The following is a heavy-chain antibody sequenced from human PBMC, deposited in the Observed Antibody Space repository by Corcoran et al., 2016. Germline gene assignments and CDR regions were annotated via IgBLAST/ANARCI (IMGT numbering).Heavy chain of an antibody. Sequence: QLQLQESGPGLVKPSETLSLTCTVSGGSISSSSYYWGWIRQPPGKGLEGIGSIYYSGSTYYNPSLKSRVTISVDTSKNQFSLKLSSVTAADTAVYYCARQDVWGSGWYWGQGTLVTVSS. V-gene: IGHV4-39*01. D-gene: IGHD6-19*01. CDR2: IYYSGST. CDR1: GGSISSSSYY. J-gene: IGHJ4*02. CDR3: ARQDVWGSGWY.